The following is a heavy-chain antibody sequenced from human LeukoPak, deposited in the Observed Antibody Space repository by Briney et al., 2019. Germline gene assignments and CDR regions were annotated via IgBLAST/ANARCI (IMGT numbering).Heavy chain of an antibody. D-gene: IGHD3-10*01. CDR1: GFTFSSYW. Sequence: PGGSLRLSCAASGFTFSSYWMHWVRQAPGKGLVWVSRINSDGSSTSYADSVKGRFTISRDNAKNTLYLQMNSLRAKDTAVYYCAREVLHGEYWFDPWGQGTLVTVSS. CDR2: INSDGSST. CDR3: AREVLHGEYWFDP. J-gene: IGHJ5*02. V-gene: IGHV3-74*01.